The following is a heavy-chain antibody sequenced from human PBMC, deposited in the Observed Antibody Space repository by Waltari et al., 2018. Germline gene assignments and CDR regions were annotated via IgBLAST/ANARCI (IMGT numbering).Heavy chain of an antibody. CDR1: GYSISSGYY. V-gene: IGHV4-38-2*02. CDR2: IYHSGST. D-gene: IGHD6-13*01. J-gene: IGHJ3*02. Sequence: QVQLQESGPGLVKPSETLSLTCTVSGYSISSGYYWGWIRQPPGKGLEWIGSIYHSGSTYYNPSLKSRVTISVDTSKNQFSLKLSSVTAADTAVYYCARREQLAPRALDIWGQGTMVTVSS. CDR3: ARREQLAPRALDI.